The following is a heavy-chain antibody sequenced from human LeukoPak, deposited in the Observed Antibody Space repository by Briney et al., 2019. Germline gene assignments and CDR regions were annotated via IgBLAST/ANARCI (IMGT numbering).Heavy chain of an antibody. CDR2: ISTRSDAK. CDR1: GFNFSNYY. J-gene: IGHJ4*02. Sequence: GGSLRLSCVASGFNFSNYYMSWIRQAPGKGLEWVSVISTRSDAKYYADSVKGRFTISRDNSKNTLYLQMNSLRAEDTAVYYCAKLRLTGTTDFFDYWGQGTLVTVSS. D-gene: IGHD1-7*01. CDR3: AKLRLTGTTDFFDY. V-gene: IGHV3-23*01.